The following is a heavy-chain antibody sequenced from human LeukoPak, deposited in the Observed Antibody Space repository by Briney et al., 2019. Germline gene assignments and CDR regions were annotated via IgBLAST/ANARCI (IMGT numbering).Heavy chain of an antibody. CDR3: AREPVSDYDFSSHNWFDP. D-gene: IGHD3-3*01. CDR1: GYTLTELS. CDR2: FDPEDGET. Sequence: ASVKVSCKVSGYTLTELSMHWVRQAPGKGLEWMGGFDPEDGETIYAQKFQGRVTMTEDTSTDTAYMELSSLRSEDTAVYYCAREPVSDYDFSSHNWFDPWGQGTLVTVSS. J-gene: IGHJ5*02. V-gene: IGHV1-24*01.